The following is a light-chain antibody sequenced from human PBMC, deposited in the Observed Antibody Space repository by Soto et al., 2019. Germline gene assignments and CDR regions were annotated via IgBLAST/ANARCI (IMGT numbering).Light chain of an antibody. CDR3: ELDGSART. J-gene: IGKJ1*01. CDR2: GAS. Sequence: EIVLTQSPGTLSLSPGERATLSCRASQSVSSSYLAWYQQKPGQAPRLLIYGASSRATGIPDRFSGSGSGTQFSRIITSLEPEDFAGYYCELDGSARTCGQGTKVEIK. V-gene: IGKV3-20*01. CDR1: QSVSSSY.